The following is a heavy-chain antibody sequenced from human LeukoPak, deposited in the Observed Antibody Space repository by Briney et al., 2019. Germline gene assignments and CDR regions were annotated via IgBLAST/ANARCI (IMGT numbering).Heavy chain of an antibody. V-gene: IGHV4-59*08. J-gene: IGHJ4*02. CDR1: GGSISSYY. CDR2: IYYSGST. D-gene: IGHD6-13*01. CDR3: ARQPAEIDY. Sequence: SETLSLTCTVSGGSISSYYWSRIRQPPGKGLEWIGYIYYSGSTNYNPSLKSRVTISVDTSKNQFSLKLSSVTAADTAVYYCARQPAEIDYWGQGTLVTVSS.